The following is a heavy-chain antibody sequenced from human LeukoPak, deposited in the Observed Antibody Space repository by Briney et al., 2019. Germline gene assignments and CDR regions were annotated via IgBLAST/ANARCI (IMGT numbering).Heavy chain of an antibody. CDR2: ISSTSGTI. V-gene: IGHV3-48*02. Sequence: GGSLRLSCAASGFIFSNYWMTWVRQGPGKGLEWVSYISSTSGTIYYADSVKGRFTISRDNAKNSLYLQMNSLRDEDTAVYYCARDYYGMDVWGQGTTVTVSS. J-gene: IGHJ6*02. CDR3: ARDYYGMDV. CDR1: GFIFSNYW.